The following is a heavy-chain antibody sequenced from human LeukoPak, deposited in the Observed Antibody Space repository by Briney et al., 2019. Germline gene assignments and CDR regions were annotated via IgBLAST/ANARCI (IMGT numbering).Heavy chain of an antibody. D-gene: IGHD5-18*01. CDR2: MHYRGNT. CDR1: GDSINSGDFY. CDR3: ARHKDAAMVTTFDF. Sequence: PSQTLSLTCTVSGDSINSGDFYWTWIRQPPGKGLEWIGCMHYRGNTHYNSSLKSRLIISVDTSKNQFSLKLSSVTAADTAVYSCARHKDAAMVTTFDFWGQGTLVTVSS. J-gene: IGHJ4*02. V-gene: IGHV4-30-4*01.